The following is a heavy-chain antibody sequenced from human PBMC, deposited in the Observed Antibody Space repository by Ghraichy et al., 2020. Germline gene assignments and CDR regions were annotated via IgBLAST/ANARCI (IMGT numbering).Heavy chain of an antibody. CDR2: IKSDGSST. CDR3: AREYCSGGCCYFGTGGSHFDY. V-gene: IGHV3-74*01. D-gene: IGHD2-15*01. CDR1: GFTFSFYW. Sequence: GGSLRLSCAASGFTFSFYWMHWVRQAPGKGLVWVSRIKSDGSSTSYADSVKGRFTISRDNAKNTLYLQMNSLRAEDTAVYYCAREYCSGGCCYFGTGGSHFDYWGQGTLVTVSS. J-gene: IGHJ4*02.